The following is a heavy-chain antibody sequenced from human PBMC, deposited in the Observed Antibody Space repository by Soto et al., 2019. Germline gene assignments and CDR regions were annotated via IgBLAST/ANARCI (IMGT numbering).Heavy chain of an antibody. Sequence: EVQLLESGGGLVQPGGSLRLSCAASGFTFSSYVMSWVRQAPGQGLEWVLAISGSGGSTYYADSVKGRFTISRDNSKNTLYLQMNSLRAEDTAVYYCAKSLRQGRVYWGQGTLVTVSS. J-gene: IGHJ4*02. CDR2: ISGSGGST. CDR1: GFTFSSYV. CDR3: AKSLRQGRVY. D-gene: IGHD3-10*01. V-gene: IGHV3-23*01.